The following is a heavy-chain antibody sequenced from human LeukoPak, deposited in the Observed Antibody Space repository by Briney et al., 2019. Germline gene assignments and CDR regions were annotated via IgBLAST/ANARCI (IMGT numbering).Heavy chain of an antibody. CDR2: IKTDGSEK. J-gene: IGHJ1*01. Sequence: GGSLRLSCEGSGFTFSNYWMGWVRQAPGKGLQWVANIKTDGSEKYYVDSVKGRFTISRDNAKNSLYLQMNSLGAEDTAVYYCATYSSLNRREFQYWGQGTLLTVSS. CDR3: ATYSSLNRREFQY. V-gene: IGHV3-7*01. D-gene: IGHD3-22*01. CDR1: GFTFSNYW.